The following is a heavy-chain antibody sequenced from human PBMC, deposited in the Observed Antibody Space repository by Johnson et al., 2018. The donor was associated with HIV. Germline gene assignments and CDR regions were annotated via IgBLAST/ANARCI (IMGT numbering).Heavy chain of an antibody. CDR2: ISYDGSTE. J-gene: IGHJ3*02. D-gene: IGHD1-1*01. Sequence: QVLLVESGGGVVQPGRSLRLSCAASGFTFSNYAVHWVRQAPGKGLEWVAVISYDGSTEYYADSVKGRFTISRDNAKNSLYLQMNSLRAEDTAVYYCATSTASDAFDIWGQGTMVTVSS. CDR1: GFTFSNYA. V-gene: IGHV3-30*04. CDR3: ATSTASDAFDI.